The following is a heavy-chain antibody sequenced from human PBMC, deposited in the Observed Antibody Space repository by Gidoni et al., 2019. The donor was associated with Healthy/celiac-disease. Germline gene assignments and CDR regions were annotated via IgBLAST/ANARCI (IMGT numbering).Heavy chain of an antibody. CDR3: ARGGSGRYPSFDY. CDR1: GYTFTSYG. Sequence: QLVQSGAQLNKPGASVKVSCKASGYTFTSYGISWVRPAPGQGLEWMGWIRAYNGNTNYAQKLKGRVTMNTETSTSTADMELRSLRSDDTAGYYCARGGSGRYPSFDYWGQGTLVTVSS. J-gene: IGHJ4*02. D-gene: IGHD1-26*01. CDR2: IRAYNGNT. V-gene: IGHV1-18*01.